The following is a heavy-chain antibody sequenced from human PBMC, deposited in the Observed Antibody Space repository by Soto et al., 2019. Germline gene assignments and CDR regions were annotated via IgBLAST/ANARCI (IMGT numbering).Heavy chain of an antibody. CDR2: ISHDGSKR. D-gene: IGHD3-22*01. CDR3: ARTATYVDGYDNTGYSSEDY. CDR1: GFTFSDFG. V-gene: IGHV3-30*03. J-gene: IGHJ4*01. Sequence: GGSLRLSCEVSGFTFSDFGLDWVRQAPGKGLEWVAIISHDGSKRFYADSVKGRFTISRDNSKNTLYLQMSSLRPEDTALYYCARTATYVDGYDNTGYSSEDYWGHGTLVTVSS.